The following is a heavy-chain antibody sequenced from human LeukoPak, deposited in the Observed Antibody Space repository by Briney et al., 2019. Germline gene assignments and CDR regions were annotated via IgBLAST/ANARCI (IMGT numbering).Heavy chain of an antibody. CDR1: GLTFRNYA. J-gene: IGHJ4*02. CDR3: AKGGHYSFFDY. CDR2: ISGDGTDK. V-gene: IGHV3-23*01. Sequence: GGSLRLSCAASGLTFRNYAMTWVRQAPGKGLEWVSTISGDGTDKYFADSVKGRFTISRDNSKSTVSLQMNSLRVEDMAVYYCAKGGHYSFFDYWGQGTLVTVSS. D-gene: IGHD2-15*01.